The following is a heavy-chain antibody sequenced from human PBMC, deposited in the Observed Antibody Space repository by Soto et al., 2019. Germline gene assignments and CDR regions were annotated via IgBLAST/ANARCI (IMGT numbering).Heavy chain of an antibody. CDR2: ISGSGGST. D-gene: IGHD3-3*01. J-gene: IGHJ6*02. Sequence: HPGGSLRLSCAASGFTFSSYAMSWVRQAPGKGLEWVSAISGSGGSTYYADSVKGRFTISRDNSKNTLYLQMNSLRAEDTAVYYCAKDVARITIFGVVIMEGPNPHYYYGMDVWGQGTTVTVSS. CDR1: GFTFSSYA. CDR3: AKDVARITIFGVVIMEGPNPHYYYGMDV. V-gene: IGHV3-23*01.